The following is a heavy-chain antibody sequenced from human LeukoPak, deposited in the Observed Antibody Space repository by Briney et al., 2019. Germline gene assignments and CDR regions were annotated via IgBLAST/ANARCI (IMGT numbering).Heavy chain of an antibody. CDR2: IIPILGIA. Sequence: GASVKVSCKASGGTFSSYAISWVRQAPGQGLEWMGRIIPILGIANYAQKFQGRVTITADNSTSTAYMELSSLRSEDTAVYYCARDLPMVRGVIIGYYYYYGMDVWGQGTTVTVSS. D-gene: IGHD3-10*01. CDR3: ARDLPMVRGVIIGYYYYYGMDV. V-gene: IGHV1-69*04. J-gene: IGHJ6*02. CDR1: GGTFSSYA.